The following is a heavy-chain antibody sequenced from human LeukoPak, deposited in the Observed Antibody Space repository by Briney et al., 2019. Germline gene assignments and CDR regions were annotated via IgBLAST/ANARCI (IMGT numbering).Heavy chain of an antibody. CDR1: GGSISTIRYY. J-gene: IGHJ5*02. V-gene: IGHV4-39*01. CDR3: ARQWDRSSWFDH. D-gene: IGHD6-13*01. CDR2: IYDSGGT. Sequence: PSETLSLTCTVSGGSISTIRYYWGWIRQPPGKGLEWIASIYDSGGTYYNPSLESRVTMSVDASKNQFSLRLSSVTAADTALYYCARQWDRSSWFDHWGQGPLVTVSS.